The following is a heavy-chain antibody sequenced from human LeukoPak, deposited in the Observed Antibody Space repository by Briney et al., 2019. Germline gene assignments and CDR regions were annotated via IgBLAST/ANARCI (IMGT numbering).Heavy chain of an antibody. Sequence: GGSLRLSCAASGFTFSGSAMHWVRQASGKGLEWVGRIRSKANSYATAYAASVKGRFTISRDDSKNTAYLQMNSLKTEDAAVYYCVLRALDYWGQGTLVTVSS. CDR3: VLRALDY. J-gene: IGHJ4*02. CDR1: GFTFSGSA. CDR2: IRSKANSYAT. V-gene: IGHV3-73*01. D-gene: IGHD2/OR15-2a*01.